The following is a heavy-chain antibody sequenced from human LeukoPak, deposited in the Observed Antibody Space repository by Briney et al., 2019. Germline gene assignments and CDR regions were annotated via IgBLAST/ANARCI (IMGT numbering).Heavy chain of an antibody. CDR1: GYTXTSYY. Sequence: ASVKVSCKASGYTXTSYYMHWVRQAPGQGLEWMGIINPSGGSTSYAQKFQGRVTMTRDTSSGTVYMELSSLRSEDTALYYCARGDSSGFLDYWGQGTLVTVSS. V-gene: IGHV1-46*01. CDR3: ARGDSSGFLDY. CDR2: INPSGGST. J-gene: IGHJ4*02. D-gene: IGHD6-19*01.